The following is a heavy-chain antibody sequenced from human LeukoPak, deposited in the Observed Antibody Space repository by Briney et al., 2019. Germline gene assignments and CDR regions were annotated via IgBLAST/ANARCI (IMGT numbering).Heavy chain of an antibody. CDR1: GGSFSGYY. D-gene: IGHD3-3*01. Sequence: SETLSLTCAVYGGSFSGYYWSWIRQPPGKGLEWIGEINHSGSTNYNPSLKSRVTISVDTSKNQFSLKLSSVTAADTAVYYCARGLYYDFWSGYYPRDYYGMAVWGQGTTVTVSS. V-gene: IGHV4-34*01. J-gene: IGHJ6*02. CDR3: ARGLYYDFWSGYYPRDYYGMAV. CDR2: INHSGST.